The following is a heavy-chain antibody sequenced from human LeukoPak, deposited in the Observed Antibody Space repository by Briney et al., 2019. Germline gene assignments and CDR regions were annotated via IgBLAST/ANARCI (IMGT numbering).Heavy chain of an antibody. CDR3: ARANYDTTGYYFPEYFQH. V-gene: IGHV1-18*01. CDR1: GYTFTNYG. CDR2: ISVYNGNT. Sequence: GASVKVSCKASGYTFTNYGISWVRQAPGQGLEWMGWISVYNGNTNYAQKLRGRVTMTTDTSTSTAYMELRSLRSDDTAVYYCARANYDTTGYYFPEYFQHWGQGTLVTVSS. D-gene: IGHD3-22*01. J-gene: IGHJ1*01.